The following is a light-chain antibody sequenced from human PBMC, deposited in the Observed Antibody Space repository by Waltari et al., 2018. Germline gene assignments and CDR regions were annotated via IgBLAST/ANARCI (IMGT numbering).Light chain of an antibody. CDR3: SSYTGWIYV. CDR1: SRDVGTYNF. J-gene: IGLJ1*01. V-gene: IGLV2-14*02. Sequence: QSALTQPPSVSGPPGQSITISCTGPSRDVGTYNFVPWSQQHPGKGPKLIIDEVNKRSSGVSNRVSGSTSGNTASLTISGLQTEDEADYYCSSYTGWIYVFGSGTKVTVL. CDR2: EVN.